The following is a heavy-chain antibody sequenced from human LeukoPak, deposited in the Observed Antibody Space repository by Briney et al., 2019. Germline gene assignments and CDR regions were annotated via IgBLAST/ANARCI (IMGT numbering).Heavy chain of an antibody. CDR1: GFTVTTTF. Sequence: GGSLRLSCAASGFTVTTTFMHWVRQAPGKGLEWVSDIHIDGDTHSADSVKGRFTISRDYSKNTLYLQMNSLRVEDTAIYYCARGEGYMIRDWGQGTLVTVS. CDR3: ARGEGYMIRD. J-gene: IGHJ4*02. V-gene: IGHV3-66*01. D-gene: IGHD3-10*01. CDR2: IHIDGDT.